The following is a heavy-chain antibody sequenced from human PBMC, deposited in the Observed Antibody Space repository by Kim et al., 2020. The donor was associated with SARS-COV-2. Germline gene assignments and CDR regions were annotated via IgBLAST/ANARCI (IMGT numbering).Heavy chain of an antibody. CDR2: IVYTGST. CDR3: ARHPDAPGARMAGCFDQ. V-gene: IGHV4-39*01. CDR1: GGSITSYAYT. J-gene: IGHJ5*02. D-gene: IGHD2-8*01. Sequence: SETLSLTCTVSGGSITSYAYTWVWIRQSPGKGLQWIGTIVYTGSTHYNPSLRSRVTLSVDTSRNQFSLKLRSAAAADTAVYYCARHPDAPGARMAGCFDQWGQGTLVTVSS.